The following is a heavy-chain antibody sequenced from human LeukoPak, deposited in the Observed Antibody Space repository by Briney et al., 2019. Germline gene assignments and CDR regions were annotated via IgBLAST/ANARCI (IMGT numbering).Heavy chain of an antibody. CDR1: GFTFSSYW. J-gene: IGHJ4*02. D-gene: IGHD3-22*01. Sequence: GGSLRLSCAASGFTFSSYWMSWVRQAPGKGLEWVADIKQDGSEKYYVDSVKGRFTISRDNAKNSLYLQMNSLRAEDTAVYYCARVRGYYDSSAYPYYFDYWGQGTLVTVSS. CDR3: ARVRGYYDSSAYPYYFDY. CDR2: IKQDGSEK. V-gene: IGHV3-7*01.